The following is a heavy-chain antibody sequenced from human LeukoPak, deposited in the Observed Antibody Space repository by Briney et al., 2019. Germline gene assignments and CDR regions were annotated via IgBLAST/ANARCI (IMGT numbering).Heavy chain of an antibody. J-gene: IGHJ4*02. CDR2: IYHSGST. CDR1: GGSISSSNW. V-gene: IGHV4-4*02. D-gene: IGHD2-21*02. Sequence: SETLSLTCAVSGGSISSSNWWSWVRQPPGKGLEWIGEIYHSGSTNYNPSLKSRVTISVDKSKNQFSLKLSSVTAADTAVYYCARQYCGGDCGFDYWGQGTLVTVSS. CDR3: ARQYCGGDCGFDY.